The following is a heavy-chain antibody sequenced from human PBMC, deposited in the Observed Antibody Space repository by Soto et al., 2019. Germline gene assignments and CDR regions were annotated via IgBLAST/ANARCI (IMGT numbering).Heavy chain of an antibody. V-gene: IGHV3-73*01. Sequence: PGGSLRLSCAASGFTFSGSAMHWVRQASGKGLEWVGRIRSKANSYATAYAASVKGRFTISRDDSKNTAYLQMNSLKTEDTAVYYCTRLGPHYYYDSSGYSAWGQGTLVTVSS. D-gene: IGHD3-22*01. CDR2: IRSKANSYAT. J-gene: IGHJ5*02. CDR1: GFTFSGSA. CDR3: TRLGPHYYYDSSGYSA.